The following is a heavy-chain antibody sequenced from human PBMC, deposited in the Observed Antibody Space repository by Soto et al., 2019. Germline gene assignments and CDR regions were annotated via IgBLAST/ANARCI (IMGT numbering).Heavy chain of an antibody. CDR1: GFTFSSYG. Sequence: QVQLVESGGGVVQPGRSLRLSCAASGFTFSSYGMHWVRQAPGKGLEWVAVISYDGSNKYYADSVKGRFTISRDNSKNTLYLQMNRLRAEDTAVYYCAKDHRPLRFLEWQNLVYWGQGTLVTVSS. CDR3: AKDHRPLRFLEWQNLVY. V-gene: IGHV3-30*18. D-gene: IGHD3-3*01. CDR2: ISYDGSNK. J-gene: IGHJ4*02.